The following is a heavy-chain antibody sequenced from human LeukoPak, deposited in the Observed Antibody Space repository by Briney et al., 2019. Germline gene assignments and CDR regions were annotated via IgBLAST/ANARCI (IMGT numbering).Heavy chain of an antibody. CDR1: GGSISSGGYY. V-gene: IGHV4-30-2*01. J-gene: IGHJ4*02. CDR3: ARGPYYYDSSGYYPFDY. CDR2: IYHSGST. Sequence: SQTLSLTCTVSGGSISSGGYYWSWIRQPPGKGLEWIGYIYHSGSTYYNPSLKSRVTISVDRSKNQFSLKLSSVTAADTAVYYCARGPYYYDSSGYYPFDYWGQGTLVTVSS. D-gene: IGHD3-22*01.